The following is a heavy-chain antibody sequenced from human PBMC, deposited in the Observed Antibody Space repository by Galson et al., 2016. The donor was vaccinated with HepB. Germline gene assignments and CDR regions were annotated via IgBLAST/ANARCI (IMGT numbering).Heavy chain of an antibody. D-gene: IGHD6-19*01. CDR3: ARDQNRHYSSGWGYYYYGLDV. J-gene: IGHJ6*02. V-gene: IGHV3-30*04. CDR1: GFTSSSYA. CDR2: ISYDGSNK. Sequence: SLRLSCAASGFTSSSYAMHWVRQAPGKGLEWVAVISYDGSNKYYADSVKGRFTISRDNSKNTLYLQMNSLRAEDTAVYYCARDQNRHYSSGWGYYYYGLDVWGQGTTVTVSS.